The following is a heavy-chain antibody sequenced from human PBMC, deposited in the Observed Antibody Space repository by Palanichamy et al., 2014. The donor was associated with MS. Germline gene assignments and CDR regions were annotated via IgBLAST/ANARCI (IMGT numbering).Heavy chain of an antibody. CDR3: AGRSTVVRPAYGLDV. J-gene: IGHJ6*02. V-gene: IGHV4-4*03. CDR1: GGSISNANW. D-gene: IGHD4-23*01. Sequence: PGTLSLTCAVSGGSISNANWWTWVRQPPGKGLEWIGEIFHSGTTSYNPSLKSRVTISVDKSKNQFSLKLNSVTAADTAVYYCAGRSTVVRPAYGLDVWGQGTAVIISS. CDR2: IFHSGTT.